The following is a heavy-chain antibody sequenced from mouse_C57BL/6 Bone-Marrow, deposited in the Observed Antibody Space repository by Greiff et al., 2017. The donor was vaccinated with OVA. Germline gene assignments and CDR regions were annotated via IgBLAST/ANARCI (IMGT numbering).Heavy chain of an antibody. Sequence: EVQLQQSGPVLVKPGASVKMSCKASGYTFTDYYMNWVKQSHGKSLEWIGVINPYNGGTSYNQKFKGKATLTVDKSSSTAYMELNSLTSEDSAVYYCARWLLHYYAMDDWGQGTSVTVSS. D-gene: IGHD2-3*01. J-gene: IGHJ4*01. CDR1: GYTFTDYY. CDR2: INPYNGGT. CDR3: ARWLLHYYAMDD. V-gene: IGHV1-19*01.